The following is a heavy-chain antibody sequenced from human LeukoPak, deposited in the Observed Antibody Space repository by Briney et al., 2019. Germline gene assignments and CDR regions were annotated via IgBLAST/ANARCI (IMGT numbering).Heavy chain of an antibody. CDR2: INQDASEV. J-gene: IGHJ4*02. V-gene: IGHV3-7*01. CDR3: APGIAAADPFDY. CDR1: GFTFSTYW. Sequence: PGGSLRLSCAASGFTFSTYWMNWYRQAPGKGLEWVGNINQDASEVNYVDSVRGRFTISRDNAKNSLYLQMNSLRAEDTAVYYCAPGIAAADPFDYWGQGTLVTVSS. D-gene: IGHD6-13*01.